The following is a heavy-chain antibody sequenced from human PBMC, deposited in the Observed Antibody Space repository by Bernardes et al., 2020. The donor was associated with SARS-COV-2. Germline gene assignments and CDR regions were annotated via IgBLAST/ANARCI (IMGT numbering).Heavy chain of an antibody. Sequence: SETLSLTCTVSGCSISSYYWSWIRQPAGKGLEWIGRIYTRGSSNYNPALKSRVTISADTSKNQFSLKLSSVTAADTAVYYCAGDPGAGFDYWGQGTLVTVSS. D-gene: IGHD6-13*01. V-gene: IGHV4-4*07. J-gene: IGHJ4*02. CDR2: IYTRGSS. CDR1: GCSISSYY. CDR3: AGDPGAGFDY.